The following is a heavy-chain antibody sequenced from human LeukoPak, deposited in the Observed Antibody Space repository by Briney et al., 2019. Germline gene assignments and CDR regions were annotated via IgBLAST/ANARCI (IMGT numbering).Heavy chain of an antibody. V-gene: IGHV3-23*01. CDR2: ISGSGGST. Sequence: GGSLRLSCAASGFTFSSYGMSWVRQAPGKGLEWVSAISGSGGSTYYADSVKGRFTISRDNSKNTLYLQMNSLRAEDTAVYYCAKDEAYYYDSSGYSYAFDIWGQGTMVTVSS. CDR1: GFTFSSYG. D-gene: IGHD3-22*01. CDR3: AKDEAYYYDSSGYSYAFDI. J-gene: IGHJ3*02.